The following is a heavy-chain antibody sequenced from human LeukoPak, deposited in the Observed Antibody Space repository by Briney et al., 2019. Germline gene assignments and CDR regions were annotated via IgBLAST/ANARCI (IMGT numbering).Heavy chain of an antibody. CDR3: ARDGKYYYDSSGYPGTTDY. V-gene: IGHV3-30-3*01. Sequence: GGSLRLSCAASGFTFSSYAMHWVRQAPGKGLEWVAVISYDGSNKYYADSVKGRFTISRDNSKNTLYLQMNSLRAEDTAVYYCARDGKYYYDSSGYPGTTDYWGQGTLVTVSS. D-gene: IGHD3-22*01. CDR2: ISYDGSNK. CDR1: GFTFSSYA. J-gene: IGHJ4*02.